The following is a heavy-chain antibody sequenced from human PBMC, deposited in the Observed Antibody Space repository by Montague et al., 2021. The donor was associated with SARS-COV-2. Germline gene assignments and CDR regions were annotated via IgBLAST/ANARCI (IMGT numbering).Heavy chain of an antibody. CDR3: ARTSASSDY. V-gene: IGHV6-1*01. J-gene: IGHJ4*02. Sequence: CAISGDSDGGDRAGRNWERHTPARRLDRQGRTYYRSKRNNDYAVSVKSRITINPDTSKNQISLQLNSVTPEDTAVYYCARTSASSDYWGQGTLVTVSS. CDR2: TYYRSKRNN. CDR1: GDSDGGDRAG. D-gene: IGHD1-26*01.